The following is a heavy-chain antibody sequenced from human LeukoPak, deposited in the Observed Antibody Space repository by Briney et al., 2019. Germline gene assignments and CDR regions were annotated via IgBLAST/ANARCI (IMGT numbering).Heavy chain of an antibody. D-gene: IGHD3-16*01. CDR1: GFTFTDYW. Sequence: GGSLRLSCAASGFTFTDYWMHWVRQRPGEGLVWVSHISTDGGRTNYADSVKGRFTTSRDNTKNTVYLQMSSLRAEDTAVYYCAKDTGTAWGNWFDPWGQGTLVTVSS. V-gene: IGHV3-74*01. CDR2: ISTDGGRT. CDR3: AKDTGTAWGNWFDP. J-gene: IGHJ5*02.